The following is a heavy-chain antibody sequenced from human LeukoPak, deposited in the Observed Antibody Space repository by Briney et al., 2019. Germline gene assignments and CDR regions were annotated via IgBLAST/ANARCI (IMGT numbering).Heavy chain of an antibody. CDR2: ISWNSGSI. D-gene: IGHD3-16*01. Sequence: PGRSLRLSCAASGFTFDDYAMHWVRQAPGKGLEWVSGISWNSGSIGYADSVKGRFTISRGNAKNSLYLQMNSLRAEDTAVYYCARGALRLDYWGQGTLVTVSS. J-gene: IGHJ4*02. V-gene: IGHV3-9*01. CDR1: GFTFDDYA. CDR3: ARGALRLDY.